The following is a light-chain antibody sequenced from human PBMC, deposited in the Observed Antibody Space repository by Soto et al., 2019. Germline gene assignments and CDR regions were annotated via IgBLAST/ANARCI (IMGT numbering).Light chain of an antibody. CDR3: QQDYSYPPYT. CDR2: AAS. V-gene: IGKV1-8*01. J-gene: IGKJ2*01. CDR1: QGISSY. Sequence: AIRMTQSPSSFSASTGDRVTITCRASQGISSYLAWYQQKPGKAPKLLIYAASTLQSGVPPRFSGRGSGTDFTPTISCLQAEDFATYYCQQDYSYPPYTFGQGTKLEIK.